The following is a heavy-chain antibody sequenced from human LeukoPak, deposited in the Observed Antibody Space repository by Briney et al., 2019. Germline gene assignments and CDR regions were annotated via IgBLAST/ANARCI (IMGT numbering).Heavy chain of an antibody. CDR3: ARKGYCSSTSCYNFDY. CDR1: GGSISSSSYY. Sequence: SETLSLTCTVSGGSISSSSYYWGWIRQPPGKGLEWIGSIYYSGSTYYNPSLKSRVTISVDTSKNQFSLKLSSVSAADTAVYYCARKGYCSSTSCYNFDYWGQGTLVTVSS. CDR2: IYYSGST. V-gene: IGHV4-39*01. D-gene: IGHD2-2*01. J-gene: IGHJ4*02.